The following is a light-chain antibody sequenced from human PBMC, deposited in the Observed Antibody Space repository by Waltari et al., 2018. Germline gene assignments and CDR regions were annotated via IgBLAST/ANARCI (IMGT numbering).Light chain of an antibody. Sequence: DIKMTQSPSTLSASVGDIVIITCRASQTIVGWLAWYQQKPGKAPKLLIYQASSLESGVPSRFSGSGSGTEFTLTISSLQPDDFATYYCQQYNSYPITFGQGTRLEIK. CDR2: QAS. CDR3: QQYNSYPIT. J-gene: IGKJ5*01. CDR1: QTIVGW. V-gene: IGKV1-5*03.